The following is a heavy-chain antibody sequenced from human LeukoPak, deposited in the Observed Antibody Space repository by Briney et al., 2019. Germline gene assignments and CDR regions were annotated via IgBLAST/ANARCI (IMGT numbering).Heavy chain of an antibody. D-gene: IGHD2-21*02. Sequence: ASVKVSCKASGYTFTGYYMHWVRQAPGQGLEWMGRINPNCGGTNYAQKFQGRVTMTRDTSISTAYMELSRLRSDDTAVYYCASWDIVVVTATNYYYYGMDVWGQGTTVTVSS. J-gene: IGHJ6*02. CDR2: INPNCGGT. V-gene: IGHV1-2*06. CDR1: GYTFTGYY. CDR3: ASWDIVVVTATNYYYYGMDV.